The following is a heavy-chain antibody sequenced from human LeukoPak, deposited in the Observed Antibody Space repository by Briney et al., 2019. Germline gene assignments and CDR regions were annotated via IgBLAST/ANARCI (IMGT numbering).Heavy chain of an antibody. CDR3: AKGSGSGSYYGLSNFDY. V-gene: IGHV3-30*04. CDR1: GFTFSSYA. Sequence: PGGSLRLSCAASGFTFSSYAMHWVRQAPGKGLEWVAVISYDGSNKYYADSVKGRFTISRDNSKNTLYLQMDNLRAEDTAVYYCAKGSGSGSYYGLSNFDYWGQGTLVTVSS. J-gene: IGHJ4*02. D-gene: IGHD1-26*01. CDR2: ISYDGSNK.